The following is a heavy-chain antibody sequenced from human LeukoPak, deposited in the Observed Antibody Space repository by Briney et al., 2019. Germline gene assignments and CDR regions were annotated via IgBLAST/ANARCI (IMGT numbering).Heavy chain of an antibody. D-gene: IGHD4-11*01. Sequence: PGGSLRLSCAASGFTINSYAMSWVRQAPGKGLEWVSILSASGGTIYYADSVKGRFTISRDNSKNTLYLQMNSLRAEDTAVYYCAKKGVTVIGSNWFDSWGQGTLVTVSP. J-gene: IGHJ5*01. CDR2: LSASGGTI. V-gene: IGHV3-23*01. CDR1: GFTINSYA. CDR3: AKKGVTVIGSNWFDS.